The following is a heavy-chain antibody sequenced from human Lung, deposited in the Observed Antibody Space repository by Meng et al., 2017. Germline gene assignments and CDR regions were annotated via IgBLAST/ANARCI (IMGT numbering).Heavy chain of an antibody. J-gene: IGHJ4*02. CDR3: ARAEEEYCSGGSCPNFDF. CDR2: ISGYNGNT. D-gene: IGHD2-15*01. V-gene: IGHV1-18*01. CDR1: GYIFTRYG. Sequence: QVQLVQSGGEVKKPGASVKVPRNASGYIFTRYGITWVRQAPGQGLEWMGWISGYNGNTNYAQKLQGRVTMTTDTSTSTAYMELRSLRSDDTAVYYCARAEEEYCSGGSCPNFDFWGQGTLVTVSS.